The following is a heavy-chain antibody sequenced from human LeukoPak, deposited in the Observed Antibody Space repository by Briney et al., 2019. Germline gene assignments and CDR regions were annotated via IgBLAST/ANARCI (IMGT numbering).Heavy chain of an antibody. D-gene: IGHD6-13*01. CDR2: INSDGSST. CDR1: GFTFSSYW. Sequence: GGSLRLSCAASGFTFSSYWMHWVRQAPGKGLVWVSRINSDGSSTSYADSVKGRFTISRDNAKNTLYLQMNSLRAEDTAVYYCARVRAAAGTFRDFDYWGQGTLVTVSS. CDR3: ARVRAAAGTFRDFDY. V-gene: IGHV3-74*01. J-gene: IGHJ4*02.